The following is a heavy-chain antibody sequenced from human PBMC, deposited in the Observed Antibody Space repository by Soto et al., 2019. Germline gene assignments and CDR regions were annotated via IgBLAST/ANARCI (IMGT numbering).Heavy chain of an antibody. Sequence: GGSLRLSCAASGFTFSSYGMHWVRQAPGKGLEWVAVIWYDGSNKYYADSVKGRFTISRDNSKNTLYLQMNSLRAEDTAVYYCARAGSSGWYDFDYWGQGTLVTVSS. J-gene: IGHJ4*02. CDR3: ARAGSSGWYDFDY. V-gene: IGHV3-33*01. CDR1: GFTFSSYG. D-gene: IGHD6-19*01. CDR2: IWYDGSNK.